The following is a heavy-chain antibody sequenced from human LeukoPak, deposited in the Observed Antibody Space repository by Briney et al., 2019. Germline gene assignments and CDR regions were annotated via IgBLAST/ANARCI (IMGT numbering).Heavy chain of an antibody. V-gene: IGHV3-15*01. Sequence: GGSLRLSCAASGFTFSNAWMSWVRQAPGKGLEWVGRIKSKTDGGTTDYAAPVKGRFTISRDDSKNTLYLQMNSLKTEDTAVYYCTTGSRFDSSGYYSWYFDYWGQGTLVTVSS. CDR1: GFTFSNAW. CDR3: TTGSRFDSSGYYSWYFDY. J-gene: IGHJ4*02. D-gene: IGHD3-22*01. CDR2: IKSKTDGGTT.